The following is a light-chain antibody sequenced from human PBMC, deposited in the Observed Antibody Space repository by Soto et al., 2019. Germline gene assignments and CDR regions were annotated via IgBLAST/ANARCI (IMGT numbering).Light chain of an antibody. Sequence: QSALTQPASISGSPGQSITISCTGTSSDVGGYNYVSWYQQYPGKAPKLMIYDVDNRPSGVSNRFSGSKSGKTASLTISGLQAEAEADYYCSSYTSSSTVIFGGGTKLTVL. CDR2: DVD. CDR3: SSYTSSSTVI. V-gene: IGLV2-14*03. CDR1: SSDVGGYNY. J-gene: IGLJ2*01.